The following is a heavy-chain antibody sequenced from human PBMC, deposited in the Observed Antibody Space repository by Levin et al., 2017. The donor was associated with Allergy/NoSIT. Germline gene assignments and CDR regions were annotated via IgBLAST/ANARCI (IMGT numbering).Heavy chain of an antibody. V-gene: IGHV1-18*01. Sequence: GASVKVSCKASGYTFTTYAISWVRQAPGQGLEWMGWISAYNGNTNYAQKFQGRVTMTTDTSTSTTFMELRSLRSDDTAVYFCARELRFDPWGQGTLVTVSS. CDR3: ARELRFDP. CDR2: ISAYNGNT. J-gene: IGHJ5*02. CDR1: GYTFTTYA.